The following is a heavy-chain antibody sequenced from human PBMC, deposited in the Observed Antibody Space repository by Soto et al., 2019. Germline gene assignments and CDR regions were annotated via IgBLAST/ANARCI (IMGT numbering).Heavy chain of an antibody. CDR3: ARHAVVVAATQYLPYAFDI. Sequence: QLQLQESGPGLVRPSETLSLTCTVSGGSISRSSHYWGWIRQPPGKGLEWIGSIYYSGTTYNNPSLKSRVTISVDTSKNKFSLKLTSVTAADTAVYYCARHAVVVAATQYLPYAFDIWGQGTMVTVSS. CDR1: GGSISRSSHY. J-gene: IGHJ3*02. D-gene: IGHD2-15*01. V-gene: IGHV4-39*01. CDR2: IYYSGTT.